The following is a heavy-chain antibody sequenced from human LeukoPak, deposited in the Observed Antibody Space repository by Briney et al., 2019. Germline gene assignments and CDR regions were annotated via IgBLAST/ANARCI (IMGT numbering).Heavy chain of an antibody. CDR2: IYHSGST. J-gene: IGHJ4*02. CDR1: DGSLSSTIYY. D-gene: IGHD3-22*01. Sequence: SETLSLTCTVSDGSLSSTIYYWGWIRQPPGKGLEWIGTIYHSGSTYYNPSLQSRVTISVDTSKNQFSLKLSSVTDADTAVYYCARDAYYYDGSGYYVVDYWGQGTLVTVSS. V-gene: IGHV4-39*07. CDR3: ARDAYYYDGSGYYVVDY.